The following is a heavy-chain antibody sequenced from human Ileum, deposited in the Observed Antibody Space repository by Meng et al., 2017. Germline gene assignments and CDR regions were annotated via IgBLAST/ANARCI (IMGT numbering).Heavy chain of an antibody. V-gene: IGHV5-51*01. CDR1: GYSFTNYW. J-gene: IGHJ5*01. Sequence: GESLKISCKGSGYSFTNYWIDWVRQTPGKGLEWMAIFHPGDASSRSRPSFQGQVTVSSDKSINTAYLQWNSLKASDTAIYYCARHLDGAGSLTGRFDSWGQGTEVTVSS. D-gene: IGHD1-14*01. CDR3: ARHLDGAGSLTGRFDS. CDR2: FHPGDASS.